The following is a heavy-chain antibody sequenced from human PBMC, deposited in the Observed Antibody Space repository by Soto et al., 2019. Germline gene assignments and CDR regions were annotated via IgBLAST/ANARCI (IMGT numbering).Heavy chain of an antibody. CDR2: ISGSGGST. CDR3: AKDGRGAVAGTGDFDY. J-gene: IGHJ4*02. CDR1: GFTFSSYA. D-gene: IGHD6-19*01. V-gene: IGHV3-23*01. Sequence: GGSLRLSCAASGFTFSSYAMSWVRQAPGEGLEWVSAISGSGGSTYCADSVKGRFTISRDNSKNTLYLQMNSLRAEDTAVYYCAKDGRGAVAGTGDFDYWGQGTLVTVSS.